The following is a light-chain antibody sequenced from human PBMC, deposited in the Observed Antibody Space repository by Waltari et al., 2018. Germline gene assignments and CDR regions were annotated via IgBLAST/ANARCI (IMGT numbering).Light chain of an antibody. CDR2: GAS. V-gene: IGKV3-15*01. J-gene: IGKJ4*01. CDR1: QSVSSN. CDR3: QQYNDWPLT. Sequence: EIVMTQSPATLSVSPGERATLSCRASQSVSSNLAWYQQKPGQAPRLLIYGASTRAAGIPARFSGSRSGTEFTLIISALQSEDFAVYYCQQYNDWPLTFGGGSKVEIK.